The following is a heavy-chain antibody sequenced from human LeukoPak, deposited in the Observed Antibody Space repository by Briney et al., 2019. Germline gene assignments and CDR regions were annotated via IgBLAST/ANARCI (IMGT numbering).Heavy chain of an antibody. CDR3: ARFGTY. Sequence: SETLSLTCTVSGGSISSSSYYWGWIRQPPGKGLEWIGEINRSGSTTYNPSLKSRVTISVDTSKNQFSLKLNSVTAADTAVYYCARFGTYWGQGILVTVSS. CDR2: INRSGST. CDR1: GGSISSSSYY. J-gene: IGHJ4*02. D-gene: IGHD3-10*01. V-gene: IGHV4-39*07.